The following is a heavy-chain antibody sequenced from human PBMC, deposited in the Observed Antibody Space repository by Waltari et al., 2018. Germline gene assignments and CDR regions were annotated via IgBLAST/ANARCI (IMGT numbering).Heavy chain of an antibody. J-gene: IGHJ4*02. CDR3: ARGTTGGTGSWYNDY. Sequence: QVQLQESGPGLVKPSQTLSLTCTVSGDSITNRYYWTWIRQSAEKGLEWIGRIYTRVNTNHNPSLKSRVTISVDTSKNQFSLKLTSVTAADTAVYYCARGTTGGTGSWYNDYWGQGTLVTVSS. D-gene: IGHD6-13*01. V-gene: IGHV4-61*02. CDR1: GDSITNRYY. CDR2: IYTRVNT.